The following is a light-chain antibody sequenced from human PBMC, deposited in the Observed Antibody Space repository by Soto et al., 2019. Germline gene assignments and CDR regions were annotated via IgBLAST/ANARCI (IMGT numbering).Light chain of an antibody. CDR1: PTIGTY. J-gene: IGKJ1*01. V-gene: IGKV1-39*01. Sequence: DIQMTQSPSSLSASVGDSVTVTCRASPTIGTYWHWYQQKPGKAPKLLISSVSSLQSGAPSRFPGGGSGTDFTLTISSLYREDLATDYCHKTYSTPQTCEQGTRVETK. CDR3: HKTYSTPQT. CDR2: SVS.